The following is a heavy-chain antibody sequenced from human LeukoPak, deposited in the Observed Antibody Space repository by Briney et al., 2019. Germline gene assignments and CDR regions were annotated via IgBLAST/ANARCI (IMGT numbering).Heavy chain of an antibody. Sequence: SETLSLTCAVYGVSFNGYYWSWIRQPPGQGLEWIGEINHSGNTNYNPSLKSRVTISVDTSKNQFSLKLSSVTAADTAVYYCAATRSRVSRIAARNAPFDYWGQGTLVTVSS. D-gene: IGHD6-6*01. V-gene: IGHV4-34*01. CDR3: AATRSRVSRIAARNAPFDY. J-gene: IGHJ4*02. CDR2: INHSGNT. CDR1: GVSFNGYY.